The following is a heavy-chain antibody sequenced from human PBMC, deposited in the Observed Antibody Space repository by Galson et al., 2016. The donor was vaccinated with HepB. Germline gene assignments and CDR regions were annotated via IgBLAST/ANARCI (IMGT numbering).Heavy chain of an antibody. Sequence: SVKVSCKVSGYTFTSYAMNWVRQAPGQGLEWMGWINTNTGNPTYAQGFTGRFVFSLDTSVATAYLQINSLKAEDTAVYYCARDGVVTTPRANWFDPWGQGTLVTVSS. D-gene: IGHD2-21*02. CDR1: GYTFTSYA. CDR2: INTNTGNP. V-gene: IGHV7-4-1*02. J-gene: IGHJ5*02. CDR3: ARDGVVTTPRANWFDP.